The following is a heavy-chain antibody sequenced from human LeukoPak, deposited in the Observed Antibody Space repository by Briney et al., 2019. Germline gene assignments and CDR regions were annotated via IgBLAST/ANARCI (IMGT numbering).Heavy chain of an antibody. CDR1: GFTFSNYA. CDR3: AKDRAIVVVTDAFDI. Sequence: GGSLRLSCAASGFTFSNYAMSWVRQAPGKGLEWVSAISGSGGSTYYADSVKGRFTISRDNSKNTLYLQTNSLRAEDTAVYYCAKDRAIVVVTDAFDIWGQGTMVTVSS. V-gene: IGHV3-23*01. J-gene: IGHJ3*02. D-gene: IGHD2-21*02. CDR2: ISGSGGST.